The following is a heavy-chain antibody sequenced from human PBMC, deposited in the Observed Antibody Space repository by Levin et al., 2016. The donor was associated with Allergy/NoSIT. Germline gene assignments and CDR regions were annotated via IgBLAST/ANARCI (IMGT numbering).Heavy chain of an antibody. CDR2: VSYDGSNK. J-gene: IGHJ6*02. V-gene: IGHV3-30*18. D-gene: IGHD3-9*01. Sequence: WIRQPPGKGLEWVAVVSYDGSNKYYADSVKGRFTISRDNSKNTLYLQMNSLRAEDTAVYYCAKDPRRYYDILTPYYGMDVWGQGTTVTVSS. CDR3: AKDPRRYYDILTPYYGMDV.